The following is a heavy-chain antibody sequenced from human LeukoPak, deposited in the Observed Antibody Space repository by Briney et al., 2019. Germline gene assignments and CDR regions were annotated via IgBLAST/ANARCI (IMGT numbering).Heavy chain of an antibody. J-gene: IGHJ4*02. D-gene: IGHD3-22*01. CDR2: ISYDGNNK. V-gene: IGHV3-30-3*01. CDR3: ARDRLTMIVVVPDY. Sequence: GGSLRLSCAASGFTFSSYGIHWVRQAPGKGLEWVAVISYDGNNKYYADSVKGRFTISRDNSKNTLYLQMNSLRPEDTAVYYCARDRLTMIVVVPDYWGQGTLVTVSS. CDR1: GFTFSSYG.